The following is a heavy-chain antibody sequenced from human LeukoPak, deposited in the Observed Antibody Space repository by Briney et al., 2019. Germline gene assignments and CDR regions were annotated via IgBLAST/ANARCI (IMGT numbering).Heavy chain of an antibody. CDR2: ISWDGGST. V-gene: IGHV3-43D*03. D-gene: IGHD2-2*01. J-gene: IGHJ5*02. CDR1: GFTFDDYA. Sequence: PGGSLRLSCAASGFTFDDYAMHWVRQAPGKGLEWVSLISWDGGSTYYADSVKGRFTISRDNSKNSLYLQMNSLRAEDTAFYYCAKGGKYCSSTSCAWFDPWGQGTLVTVSS. CDR3: AKGGKYCSSTSCAWFDP.